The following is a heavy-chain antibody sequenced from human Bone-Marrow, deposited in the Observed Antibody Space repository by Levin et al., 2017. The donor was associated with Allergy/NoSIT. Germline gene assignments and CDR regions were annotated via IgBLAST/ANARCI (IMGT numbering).Heavy chain of an antibody. CDR2: IYYSGST. J-gene: IGHJ6*02. D-gene: IGHD3-16*01. V-gene: IGHV4-59*01. CDR3: AREGLGYYYGMDV. Sequence: PSETLSLTCTVSGGSISSYYWSWIRQPPGKGLEWIGYIYYSGSTNYNPSLKSRVTISVDTSKNQFSLKLSSVTAADTAVYYCAREGLGYYYGMDVWGQGTTVTVSS. CDR1: GGSISSYY.